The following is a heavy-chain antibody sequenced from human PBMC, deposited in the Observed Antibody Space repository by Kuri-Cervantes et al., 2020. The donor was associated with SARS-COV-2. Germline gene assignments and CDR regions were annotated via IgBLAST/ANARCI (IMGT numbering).Heavy chain of an antibody. CDR1: GFTFSNYW. V-gene: IGHV3-74*01. CDR3: ARAFLRGGSDY. CDR2: TNTDGSST. J-gene: IGHJ4*02. Sequence: GESLKISCAASGFTFSNYWMHRVRQAPGKGLVWVSRTNTDGSSTSYADSVKGRFTISRDNAKSTLYLQMNSLRPEDTAVYYCARAFLRGGSDYWGQGTLVTVSS. D-gene: IGHD1-26*01.